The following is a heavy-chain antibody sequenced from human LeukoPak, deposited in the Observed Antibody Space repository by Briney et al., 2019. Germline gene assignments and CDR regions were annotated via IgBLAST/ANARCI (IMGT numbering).Heavy chain of an antibody. J-gene: IGHJ5*02. CDR1: GFTFTTYW. V-gene: IGHV3-7*01. CDR2: IKSSGSDK. CDR3: ARGYFSSWYMNWFDP. D-gene: IGHD6-13*01. Sequence: PGGSLRLSCVASGFTFTTYWMSWVRQAPGKGLEWVANIKSSGSDKYYVDSVKGRFTISRDNAKNSLYLQMNSLRAEDTAVYYCARGYFSSWYMNWFDPWGQGTLVTVSS.